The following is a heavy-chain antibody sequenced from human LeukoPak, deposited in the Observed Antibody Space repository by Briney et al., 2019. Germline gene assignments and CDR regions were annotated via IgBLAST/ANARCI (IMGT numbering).Heavy chain of an antibody. V-gene: IGHV3-30-3*01. D-gene: IGHD6-19*01. CDR1: GLTFNSYA. J-gene: IGHJ4*02. CDR2: ISSDGSNK. CDR3: ARDRYSSGWYGDFDC. Sequence: GGSLRLSCAASGLTFNSYALHWVRHAPGKGLEWVAVISSDGSNKYYADSVKGRFTISRDNSKNTLYLQMNSLRAEDTAVYYCARDRYSSGWYGDFDCWGQGTLVTVSS.